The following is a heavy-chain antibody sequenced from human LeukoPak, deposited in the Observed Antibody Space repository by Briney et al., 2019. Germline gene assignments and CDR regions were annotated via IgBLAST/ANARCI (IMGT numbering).Heavy chain of an antibody. V-gene: IGHV1-69*13. Sequence: GASVKVSCKASGGTFSSYAISWVRQAPGQGLEWMGGIIPIFGTANYAQKFQGRVTITADESTSTAYMELSSLRSEDTAVYYCARGGGQMATIRSFDYWGQGTLVTVSS. CDR1: GGTFSSYA. J-gene: IGHJ4*02. CDR3: ARGGGQMATIRSFDY. D-gene: IGHD5-24*01. CDR2: IIPIFGTA.